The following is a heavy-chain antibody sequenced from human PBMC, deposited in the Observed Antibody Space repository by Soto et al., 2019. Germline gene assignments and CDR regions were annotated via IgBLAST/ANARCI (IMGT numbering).Heavy chain of an antibody. CDR2: INPSGGST. V-gene: IGHV1-46*01. CDR3: ARDVREMATDGLDY. Sequence: HVKLVQYGGEVKKTGASVKVSCKASGYIFISYYMHWVRQAPGQGLELMGTINPSGGSTSYPQKFQGRVTMARDTSTSTGYMELNSLRSDDTAVYYCARDVREMATDGLDYWGQGTLVTVSS. D-gene: IGHD5-12*01. J-gene: IGHJ4*02. CDR1: GYIFISYY.